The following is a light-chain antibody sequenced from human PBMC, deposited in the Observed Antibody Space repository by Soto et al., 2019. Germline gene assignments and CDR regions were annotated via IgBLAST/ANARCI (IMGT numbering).Light chain of an antibody. V-gene: IGKV1-9*01. CDR3: QGLNDYPIT. CDR2: AAS. J-gene: IGKJ5*01. Sequence: DIQLTQSPSFLSASVGDRVTITCRASQGISSYLAWYQQKPGKAPKFLIYAASTLQSGVPSRFSGSGSGTEFTLTISSLQPEDFAPYYCQGLNDYPITFGQGTRLEIK. CDR1: QGISSY.